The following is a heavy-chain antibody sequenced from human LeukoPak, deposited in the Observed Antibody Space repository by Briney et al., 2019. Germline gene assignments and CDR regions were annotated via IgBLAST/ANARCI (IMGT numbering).Heavy chain of an antibody. J-gene: IGHJ6*02. CDR3: ARRRGDV. Sequence: QPGGSLRLSCAASGFTFSTYWMSWVRQAPGKGLEWVAILNQDGSEKYCVDSVKGRFTISRGNAENSLYLQMNSLRVEDTAIYYCARRRGDVWGQGTTVTVSS. CDR2: LNQDGSEK. CDR1: GFTFSTYW. V-gene: IGHV3-7*05.